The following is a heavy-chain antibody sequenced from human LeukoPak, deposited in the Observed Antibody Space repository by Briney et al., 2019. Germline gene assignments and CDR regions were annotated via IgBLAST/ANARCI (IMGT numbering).Heavy chain of an antibody. Sequence: PGGSLGLSCAASGFTFSGNAMSWVRQAPGKGLEWVSVVSGAGGSAYYADSVKGRFTISRDNSKNTLYLQLTSLRVEDTALYYCARNRGSGWQHYFDNWGQGTVVTVSS. D-gene: IGHD6-19*01. V-gene: IGHV3-23*01. J-gene: IGHJ4*02. CDR3: ARNRGSGWQHYFDN. CDR2: VSGAGGSA. CDR1: GFTFSGNA.